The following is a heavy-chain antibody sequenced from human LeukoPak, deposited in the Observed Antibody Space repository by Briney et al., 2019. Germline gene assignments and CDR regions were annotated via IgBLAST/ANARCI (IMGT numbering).Heavy chain of an antibody. J-gene: IGHJ4*02. V-gene: IGHV3-21*01. D-gene: IGHD3-3*01. CDR1: GFTFSSYS. CDR2: ISSSSSYI. CDR3: ARDLYDFWSGYYRGFDY. Sequence: PGGSLRLSCAASGFTFSSYSMNWVRQAPGKGLEWVSSISSSSSYIYYADSVKGRFTISRDNAKNSLYLQMNSLRAEDTAVYHCARDLYDFWSGYYRGFDYWGQGTLVTVSS.